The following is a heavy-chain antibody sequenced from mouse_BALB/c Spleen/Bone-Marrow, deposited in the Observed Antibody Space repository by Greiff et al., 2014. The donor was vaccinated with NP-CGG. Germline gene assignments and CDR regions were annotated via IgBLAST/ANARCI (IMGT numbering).Heavy chain of an antibody. CDR1: GYAFTSYV. CDR2: INPYNDGS. V-gene: IGHV1-14*01. CDR3: TREAASPLAY. J-gene: IGHJ3*01. Sequence: VQLQQSGPELVKPGASVKMSCKASGYAFTSYVMHWVKQKPGRGLEWIGYINPYNDGSKYNEKFKDKATLTSDKSSSTAYMELSSLTSEDSAVYYCTREAASPLAYWGQGTLVTVSA. D-gene: IGHD6-1*01.